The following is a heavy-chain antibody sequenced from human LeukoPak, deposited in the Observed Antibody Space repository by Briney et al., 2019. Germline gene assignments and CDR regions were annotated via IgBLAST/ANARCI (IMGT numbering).Heavy chain of an antibody. V-gene: IGHV1-18*01. CDR3: ARERDYRSSTSCYADNWFDP. J-gene: IGHJ5*02. CDR1: GYTLPSYR. D-gene: IGHD2-2*01. Sequence: ASVKVSCKPSGYTLPSYRISWVRQAPGQGLEWMGWIGAYNGNTNYAQKLQGRVTMTTDTSTSTAYMELRSLRSDDTAVYYCARERDYRSSTSCYADNWFDPWGQGTLATVSS. CDR2: IGAYNGNT.